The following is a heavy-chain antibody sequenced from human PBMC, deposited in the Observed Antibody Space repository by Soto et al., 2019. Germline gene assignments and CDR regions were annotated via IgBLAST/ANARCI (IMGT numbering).Heavy chain of an antibody. CDR3: ARVVPRVSGYYYYYDMVV. V-gene: IGHV1-8*01. CDR2: MNPNSGNT. Sequence: ASVKVSCKASGYTFTSYDINWVRQATGQGLEWMGWMNPNSGNTDYAQKFQGRVTMTRNTSISTVYMELSSLRSDDTAVYYCARVVPRVSGYYYYYDMVVWG. CDR1: GYTFTSYD. D-gene: IGHD3-10*01. J-gene: IGHJ6*02.